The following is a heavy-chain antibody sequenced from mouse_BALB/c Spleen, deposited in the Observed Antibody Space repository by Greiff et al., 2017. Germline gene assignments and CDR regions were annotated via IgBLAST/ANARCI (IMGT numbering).Heavy chain of an antibody. CDR1: GFNIKDTY. J-gene: IGHJ2*01. Sequence: EVQLQQSGAELVKPGASVKLSCTASGFNIKDTYMHWVKQRPEQGLEWIGRIDPANGNTKYDPKFQGKATITADTSSNTAYLQLSSLTSEDTAVYYCARFDYDRLSDYWGQGTTLTVSS. CDR2: IDPANGNT. D-gene: IGHD2-4*01. V-gene: IGHV14-3*02. CDR3: ARFDYDRLSDY.